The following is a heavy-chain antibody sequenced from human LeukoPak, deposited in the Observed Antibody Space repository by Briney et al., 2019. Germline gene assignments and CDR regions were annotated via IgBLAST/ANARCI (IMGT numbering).Heavy chain of an antibody. Sequence: PGGSLRLSCAASGFTFSSYSMNWVRQAPGKGLEWVSSISSSSSYVYYADSVKGRFTISRDNAKNSLYLQMNSLRAEDTAVYYCATTVGYSGYDDPYYYYMDVWGKGTTVTVSS. D-gene: IGHD5-12*01. J-gene: IGHJ6*03. CDR1: GFTFSSYS. CDR3: ATTVGYSGYDDPYYYYMDV. CDR2: ISSSSSYV. V-gene: IGHV3-21*01.